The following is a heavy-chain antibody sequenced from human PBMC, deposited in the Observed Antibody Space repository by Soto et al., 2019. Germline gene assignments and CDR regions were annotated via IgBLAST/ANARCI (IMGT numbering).Heavy chain of an antibody. Sequence: SETLSLTSTVSGVSISNFYWSWIRQPPGKGLKWIGYISYSGNTNYNPSLKRRVSISVDTSNNQLCLNLMSLIAADTAVYYCARAPMVLSWSYVDSWGQGTPVTVSS. CDR1: GVSISNFY. CDR2: ISYSGNT. CDR3: ARAPMVLSWSYVDS. J-gene: IGHJ4*02. V-gene: IGHV4-59*01. D-gene: IGHD2-8*01.